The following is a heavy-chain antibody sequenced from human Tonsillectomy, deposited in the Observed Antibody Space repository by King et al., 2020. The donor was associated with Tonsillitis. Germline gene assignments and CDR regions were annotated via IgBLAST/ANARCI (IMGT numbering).Heavy chain of an antibody. CDR3: AGGPPSSTVTSYYYYYIDV. V-gene: IGHV3-21*01. CDR1: GFPFSSYS. Sequence: VQLVESGGGLVKPGGSLRLSCAASGFPFSSYSMNWVRQAPGKGLEWVSCISRNSTYIYYADSVKGRFTISRDNAKNSLFLQMSSLRAEDSAVYYCAGGPPSSTVTSYYYYYIDVWGKETRVTVAS. J-gene: IGHJ6*03. CDR2: ISRNSTYI. D-gene: IGHD4-11*01.